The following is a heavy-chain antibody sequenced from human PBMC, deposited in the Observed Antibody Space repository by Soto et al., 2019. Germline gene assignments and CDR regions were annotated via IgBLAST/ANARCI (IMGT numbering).Heavy chain of an antibody. J-gene: IGHJ6*03. D-gene: IGHD3-10*01. V-gene: IGHV3-23*01. CDR2: ISGSGGST. CDR1: GFTFSSYA. CDR3: ANALLWFGELVYPQASGYYYYRDV. Sequence: EVQLLESGGGLVQPGGSLRLSCAASGFTFSSYAMSWVRQAPGKGLEWVSAISGSGGSTYYADSVKGRFTISRDNSKNTLYLQMNSLRAEDTDVYYCANALLWFGELVYPQASGYYYYRDVWGKGTTVTVS.